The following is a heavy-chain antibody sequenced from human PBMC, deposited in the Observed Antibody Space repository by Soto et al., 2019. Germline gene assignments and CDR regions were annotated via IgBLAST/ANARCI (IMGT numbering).Heavy chain of an antibody. D-gene: IGHD3-3*01. V-gene: IGHV3-53*05. CDR1: GFSVSSNY. J-gene: IGHJ6*02. Sequence: GGSLRLSCVVSGFSVSSNYMSWVRQAPGKGLDWVSVIYSDGTTYYVDSVKGRFTISRDNSKNMLYLQMNSLRAEDTAVYYCARDRDVLRFLEWSYLAYYAMDVWGQGTTVTVSS. CDR2: IYSDGTT. CDR3: ARDRDVLRFLEWSYLAYYAMDV.